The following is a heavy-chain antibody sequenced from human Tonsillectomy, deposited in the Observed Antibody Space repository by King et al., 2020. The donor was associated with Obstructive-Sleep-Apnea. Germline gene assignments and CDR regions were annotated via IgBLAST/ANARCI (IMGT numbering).Heavy chain of an antibody. CDR3: AKGSGSLLYYYYGMDV. J-gene: IGHJ6*02. V-gene: IGHV3-11*01. CDR1: GFTFSEYY. Sequence: VQLVQSGGGLVKPGGSLRLSCAASGFTFSEYYMSWIRQAPGKGLEWVSYISSGGDTIYYGDSVKGRVTISRDDAKNSLYLQMNSLRAEDTAVYYCAKGSGSLLYYYYGMDVWGQGTTVTVSS. CDR2: ISSGGDTI. D-gene: IGHD3-10*01.